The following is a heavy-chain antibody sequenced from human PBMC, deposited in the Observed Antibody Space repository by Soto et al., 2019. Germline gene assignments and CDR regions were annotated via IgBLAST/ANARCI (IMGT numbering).Heavy chain of an antibody. CDR3: ARLYGYCIRNSCHGHYAMDV. D-gene: IGHD2-2*01. CDR1: GGTRRHSSYF. Sequence: SETLSLTCGVAGGTRRHSSYFWGWIRQPPGKGLEWIASVYYSGTPYYNPSLNSRVTVSVDTSKNQFSLKVTSVTAADTAVYYCARLYGYCIRNSCHGHYAMDVWGQGTTVTVSS. CDR2: VYYSGTP. V-gene: IGHV4-39*01. J-gene: IGHJ6*02.